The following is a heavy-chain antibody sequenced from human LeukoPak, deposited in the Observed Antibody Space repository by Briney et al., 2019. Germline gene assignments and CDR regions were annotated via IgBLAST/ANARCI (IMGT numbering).Heavy chain of an antibody. CDR1: GFTFSADN. CDR2: INGDGNST. V-gene: IGHV3-74*03. J-gene: IGHJ4*02. CDR3: ARDREFDY. Sequence: GGSLRLSCAASGFTFSADNMQGGPETPGGGLVWVSRINGDGNSTTYADSVKGRFTISRDNAKNTLYMQMNSLRAEDTAVYYCARDREFDYWGQGTLVTVSS.